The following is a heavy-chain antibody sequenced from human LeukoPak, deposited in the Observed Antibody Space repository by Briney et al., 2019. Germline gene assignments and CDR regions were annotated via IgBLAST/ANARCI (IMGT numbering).Heavy chain of an antibody. D-gene: IGHD4-11*01. Sequence: KSGESLKISCKGSGYSFTSYWIGWVRQMPGKGLEWMRIIYPGDSDTRYSPSFQGQVTISADKSISTAYLQWSSLKASDTAMYYCARQTHDYSNYHFDYWGQGTLVTVSS. CDR2: IYPGDSDT. V-gene: IGHV5-51*01. J-gene: IGHJ4*02. CDR3: ARQTHDYSNYHFDY. CDR1: GYSFTSYW.